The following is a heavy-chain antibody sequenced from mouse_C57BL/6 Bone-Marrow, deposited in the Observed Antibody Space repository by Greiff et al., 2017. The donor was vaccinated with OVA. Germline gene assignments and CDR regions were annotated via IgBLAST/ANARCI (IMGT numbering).Heavy chain of an antibody. D-gene: IGHD2-5*01. CDR3: ARKGRDSNHFDY. J-gene: IGHJ2*01. Sequence: VQLQQSGPGLVQPSQSLSITCTVSGFSLTSYGVHWVRQSPGKGLEWLGVIWSGGSTDYNAAFISRLSISKDNSKSQVFFKMNSLQADYTAKYYRARKGRDSNHFDYWGQGTTLTVSS. V-gene: IGHV2-2*01. CDR2: IWSGGST. CDR1: GFSLTSYG.